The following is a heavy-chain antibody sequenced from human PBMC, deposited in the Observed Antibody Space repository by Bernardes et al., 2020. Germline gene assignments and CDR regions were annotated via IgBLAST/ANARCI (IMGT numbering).Heavy chain of an antibody. CDR1: GYTFTSYY. D-gene: IGHD2-15*01. V-gene: IGHV1-46*01. CDR2: INPSGGST. CDR3: ARDAPSNCSGGSCYPRFWSWIFDY. Sequence: ASVKVSCKASGYTFTSYYMHWVRQAPGQGLEWMGIINPSGGSTSYAQKFQGRVTMTRDTSTSTVYMELSSLRSEDTAVYYCARDAPSNCSGGSCYPRFWSWIFDYWGQGTLVTVSS. J-gene: IGHJ4*02.